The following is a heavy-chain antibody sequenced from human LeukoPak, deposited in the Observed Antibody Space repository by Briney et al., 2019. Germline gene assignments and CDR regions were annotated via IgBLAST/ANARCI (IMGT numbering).Heavy chain of an antibody. CDR3: ATSPVGAADY. CDR2: ISTSKNT. V-gene: IGHV4-4*07. D-gene: IGHD2-15*01. CDR1: GGSTSSYY. Sequence: SETLSLTCTVSGGSTSSYYWSWIRQPAGKGLEWIGRISTSKNTNYNPSLKSRVTISIDTSKNQFSLKLSSVTAADTAVYYCATSPVGAADYWGQGTLVTVSS. J-gene: IGHJ4*02.